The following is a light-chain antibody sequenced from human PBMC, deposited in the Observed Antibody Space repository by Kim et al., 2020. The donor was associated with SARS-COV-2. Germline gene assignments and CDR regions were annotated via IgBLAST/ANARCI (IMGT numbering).Light chain of an antibody. J-gene: IGLJ2*01. CDR3: QAWDSSTEV. CDR1: KLGDKY. Sequence: SGSPGQTASINCSGDKLGDKYACWYQQKPGQSPVLVIYQDSKRPSGIPERFSGSNSGNTATLTISGTQAMDEADYYCQAWDSSTEVFGGGTQLTVL. CDR2: QDS. V-gene: IGLV3-1*01.